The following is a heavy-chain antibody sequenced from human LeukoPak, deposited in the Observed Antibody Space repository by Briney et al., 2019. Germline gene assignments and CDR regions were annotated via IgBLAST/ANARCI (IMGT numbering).Heavy chain of an antibody. Sequence: ASVKVSCKASGYTFTSYYMHWVRQAPGQGLEWMGIINPSGGSTSYAQKFQGRVTMTRDMSTSTVYMELSSLKSEDTAVYYCAREGGWVELRVLPEAFDYWGQGTLVTVSS. D-gene: IGHD1-7*01. CDR1: GYTFTSYY. CDR3: AREGGWVELRVLPEAFDY. V-gene: IGHV1-46*01. CDR2: INPSGGST. J-gene: IGHJ4*02.